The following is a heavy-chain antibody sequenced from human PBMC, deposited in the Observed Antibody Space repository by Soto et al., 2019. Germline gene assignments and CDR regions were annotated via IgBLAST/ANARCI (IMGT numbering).Heavy chain of an antibody. D-gene: IGHD2-21*02. CDR2: ISYDGNKK. V-gene: IGHV3-30*18. CDR1: GFTFSSYG. Sequence: QVQLVEYGGGVGQPGRSLRLSCAASGFTFSSYGIHWVRQAPGKGLEWVAGISYDGNKKYYADSVKGRFTISRDNSKNTMYLQINSLRPEDTAVYYCAKDGICGGDCYLSWGQGTLVTVS. J-gene: IGHJ4*02. CDR3: AKDGICGGDCYLS.